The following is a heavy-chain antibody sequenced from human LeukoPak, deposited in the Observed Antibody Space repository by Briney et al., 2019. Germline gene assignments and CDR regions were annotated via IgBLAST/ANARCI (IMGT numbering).Heavy chain of an antibody. CDR3: AKDGNCGGDCYGWFDP. CDR2: IWHERSDTYGSNK. CDR1: GFRYSRSD. D-gene: IGHD2-21*02. J-gene: IGHJ5*02. Sequence: GGSLRHSCAASGFRYSRSDIHWVRQAPGKGLEWVAGIWHERSDTYGSNKYYADSVKGRLTISKDNSNNTEYLQMNSLRVEDTAVYYCAKDGNCGGDCYGWFDPWGQGALVTVSS. V-gene: IGHV3-33*06.